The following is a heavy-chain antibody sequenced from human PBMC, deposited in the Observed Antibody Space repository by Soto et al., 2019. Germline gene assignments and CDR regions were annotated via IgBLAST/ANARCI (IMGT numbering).Heavy chain of an antibody. D-gene: IGHD1-1*01. Sequence: EVQLVQSGAEVKKPGATVKISCKVSGYTFTDYYIHWVQQAPGKGLEWMGLVDPEDDATVFAGKVQERVTMTPDTSTGTAYMELRVLRYDATAGYYCATWSMEIRAHVDYWGQVTPVTVSA. J-gene: IGHJ4*02. V-gene: IGHV1-69-2*01. CDR3: ATWSMEIRAHVDY. CDR1: GYTFTDYY. CDR2: VDPEDDAT.